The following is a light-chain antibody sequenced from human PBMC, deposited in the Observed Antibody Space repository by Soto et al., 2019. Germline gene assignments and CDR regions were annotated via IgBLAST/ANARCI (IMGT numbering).Light chain of an antibody. CDR3: QQFSSYPLT. V-gene: IGKV3-20*01. J-gene: IGKJ4*01. CDR2: GAS. CDR1: QSVSNTH. Sequence: EIVLTQSPGSLSLSPGESATLSCRASQSVSNTHVAWYQQKPGQAPRLLIYGASSRATGIPDRFSGGGSGTDFTLTISRLEPEDFAVYYCQQFSSYPLTLGGGTKVDSK.